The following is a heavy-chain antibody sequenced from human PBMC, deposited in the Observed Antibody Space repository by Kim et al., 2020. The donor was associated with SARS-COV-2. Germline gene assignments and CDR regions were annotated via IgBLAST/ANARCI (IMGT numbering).Heavy chain of an antibody. D-gene: IGHD6-19*01. CDR3: ARRARLAHSSGWVRWFDP. CDR2: INHSGST. Sequence: SETLSLTCAVYGGSFSGYYWSWIRQPPGKGLEWIGEINHSGSTNYNPSLKSRVTISVDTSKNQFSLKLSSVTAADTAVYYCARRARLAHSSGWVRWFDPWGQGTLVTVSS. V-gene: IGHV4-34*01. CDR1: GGSFSGYY. J-gene: IGHJ5*02.